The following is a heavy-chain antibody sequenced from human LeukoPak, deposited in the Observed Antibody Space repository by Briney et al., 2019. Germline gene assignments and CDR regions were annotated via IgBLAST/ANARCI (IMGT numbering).Heavy chain of an antibody. J-gene: IGHJ4*02. CDR1: GFSFSSYG. D-gene: IGHD5-18*01. V-gene: IGHV3-33*01. CDR2: IWYDGSNK. CDR3: ARVTGRYSLDY. Sequence: GGSLRLSCAASGFSFSSYGMHWVRQAPGKGLEWVTVIWYDGSNKYYADSVKGRFTISRDNSKNTVYLQMDSLRAEDTAVYYCARVTGRYSLDYWGQGTLVTVSS.